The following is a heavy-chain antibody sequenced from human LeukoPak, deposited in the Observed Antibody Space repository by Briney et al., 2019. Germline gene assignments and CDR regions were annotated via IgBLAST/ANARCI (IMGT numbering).Heavy chain of an antibody. D-gene: IGHD3-9*01. V-gene: IGHV4-34*01. CDR1: GGSISGYY. CDR3: ARVDDILTGHFDP. Sequence: SETLSLTCTVSGGSISGYYWSWIRQPPGKGLEWIGEINHSGSTNYNPSLKSRVTISVDTSKNQFSLKLSSVTAADTAVYYCARVDDILTGHFDPWGQGTLVTVSS. J-gene: IGHJ5*02. CDR2: INHSGST.